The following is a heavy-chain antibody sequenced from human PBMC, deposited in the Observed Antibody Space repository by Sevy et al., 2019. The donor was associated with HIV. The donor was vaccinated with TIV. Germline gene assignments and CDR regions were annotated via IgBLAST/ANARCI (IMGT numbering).Heavy chain of an antibody. D-gene: IGHD3-10*01. J-gene: IGHJ6*03. Sequence: ASVKVSCKASGYTFTGYDINWVRQATGQGLEWMGWMNPNSGNTGYAQKFQGRVTITRNTSISTAYMELSSLRSEDTAVYYCARTFTMVRGYYYYYMDVWGKGTTVTVSS. CDR1: GYTFTGYD. CDR2: MNPNSGNT. CDR3: ARTFTMVRGYYYYYMDV. V-gene: IGHV1-8*03.